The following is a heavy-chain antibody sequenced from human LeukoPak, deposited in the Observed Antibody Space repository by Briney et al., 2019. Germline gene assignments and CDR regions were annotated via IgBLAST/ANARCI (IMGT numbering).Heavy chain of an antibody. CDR1: GFTFDDYA. CDR3: AKEGGALWWGSYFDY. D-gene: IGHD4/OR15-4a*01. V-gene: IGHV3-9*01. J-gene: IGHJ4*02. CDR2: ISWNSGSI. Sequence: PGGSLRLSCAASGFTFDDYAMHWVRQAPGTGLEWVSGISWNSGSIGYADSVKGRFTISRDNAKNSLYLQMNSLRAEDTALYYCAKEGGALWWGSYFDYGGQGTLVTVSS.